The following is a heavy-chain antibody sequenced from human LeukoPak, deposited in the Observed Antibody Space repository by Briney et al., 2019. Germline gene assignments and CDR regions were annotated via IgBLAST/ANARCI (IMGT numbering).Heavy chain of an antibody. V-gene: IGHV3-23*01. D-gene: IGHD1-1*01. CDR3: AKSKQLAPWDY. CDR1: GLTFRTYA. CDR2: ISDSGGYT. J-gene: IGHJ4*02. Sequence: GGSLRLSCAASGLTFRTYAMSWVRQAPGKGLEWVSSISDSGGYTFYADSVKGRFTISRDNSKNTLYLQMNSLRAEDTAVYYCAKSKQLAPWDYWGQGTLVTVSS.